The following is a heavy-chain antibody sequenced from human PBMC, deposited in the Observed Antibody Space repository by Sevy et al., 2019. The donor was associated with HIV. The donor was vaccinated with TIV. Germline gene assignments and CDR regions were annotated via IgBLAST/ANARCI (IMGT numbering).Heavy chain of an antibody. V-gene: IGHV3-21*01. J-gene: IGHJ4*02. D-gene: IGHD3-3*01. CDR1: GFTFRSYS. CDR2: ISDDSRYI. CDR3: ARDFTIFGVVSGIDS. Sequence: GGSLRLSCAASGFTFRSYSMNWVRQAPGKGLEWLSSISDDSRYIYDSDSVKGRFTISRANAKSSLYLQMNSLRVEDTAIYYCARDFTIFGVVSGIDSWGQGNLVTVSS.